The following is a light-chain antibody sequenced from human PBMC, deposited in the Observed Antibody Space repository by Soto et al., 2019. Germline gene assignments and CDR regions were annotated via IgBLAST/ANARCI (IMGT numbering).Light chain of an antibody. CDR2: DDS. CDR1: NSGSKS. CDR3: QVWDSSSDHVV. Sequence: SYELTQPPSVSVAPGQTARITCGGNNSGSKSVHWYQQKPGQAPVLVVYDDSDRPSGIPERFAGSNSGNTATLTISRVAAGDEADYYCQVWDSSSDHVVFGGGTKLTVL. V-gene: IGLV3-21*02. J-gene: IGLJ2*01.